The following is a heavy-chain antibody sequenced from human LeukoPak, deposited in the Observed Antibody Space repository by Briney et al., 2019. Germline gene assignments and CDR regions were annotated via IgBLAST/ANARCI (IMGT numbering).Heavy chain of an antibody. CDR3: ARERRCSGGSCYSKRLDY. J-gene: IGHJ4*02. CDR1: GFTVSSNY. D-gene: IGHD2-15*01. Sequence: GGSLRLSCAASGFTVSSNYMSWVRQAPGKGLEWVSVIYSGGSTYYADSVKGRFTISRDNAMNSLYLQMNSLRAEDTAVYYCARERRCSGGSCYSKRLDYWGQGTLVTVSS. CDR2: IYSGGST. V-gene: IGHV3-53*01.